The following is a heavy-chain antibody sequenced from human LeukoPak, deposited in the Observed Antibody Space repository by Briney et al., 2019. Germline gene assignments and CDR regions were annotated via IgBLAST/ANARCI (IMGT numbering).Heavy chain of an antibody. CDR3: ARDYLYCSSTSCSSRKFDY. CDR1: GGSFSSSSYY. J-gene: IGHJ4*02. CDR2: IYYSGST. V-gene: IGHV4-39*07. D-gene: IGHD2-2*01. Sequence: SETLSLTCTVSGGSFSSSSYYWGWIRQPPGKGLEWIGSIYYSGSTYYNPSLKSRVTISVDTSKNQFSLKLSSVTAADTAVYYCARDYLYCSSTSCSSRKFDYWGQGTLVTVSS.